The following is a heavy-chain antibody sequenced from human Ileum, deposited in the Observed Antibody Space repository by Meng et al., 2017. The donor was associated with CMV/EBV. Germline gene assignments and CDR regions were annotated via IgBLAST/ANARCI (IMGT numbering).Heavy chain of an antibody. J-gene: IGHJ4*02. CDR3: ARFLGIVGATHDGY. CDR1: GFTFSSYS. V-gene: IGHV3-30*03. Sequence: GGSLRLSCAASGFTFSSYSMNWVRQAPGKGLEWVAVISYDGSNKYYADSVKGRFTISRDNSKNTLYLQMNSLRAEDTAVYYCARFLGIVGATHDGYWGQGTLVTVSS. D-gene: IGHD1-26*01. CDR2: ISYDGSNK.